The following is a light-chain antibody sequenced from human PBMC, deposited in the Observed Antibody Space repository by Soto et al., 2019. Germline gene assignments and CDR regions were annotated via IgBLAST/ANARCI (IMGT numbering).Light chain of an antibody. CDR2: ANT. CDR1: SSNIGAGYD. J-gene: IGLJ2*01. Sequence: QSVLTQPPSVSGAPGQRVTTSCTGSSSNIGAGYDVHWYQQLPGTAPKLLIYANTNRPSGVPDRFSASRSGTSASLAITGLQAEDEADYYCQSYESSLSGWVFGGGTKVTVL. V-gene: IGLV1-40*01. CDR3: QSYESSLSGWV.